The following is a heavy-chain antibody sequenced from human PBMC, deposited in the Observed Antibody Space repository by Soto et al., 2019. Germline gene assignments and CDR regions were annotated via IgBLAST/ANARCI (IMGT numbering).Heavy chain of an antibody. CDR2: IYSGGST. V-gene: IGHV3-53*04. CDR1: GFTVSSNY. J-gene: IGHJ3*02. CDR3: ASGLRFSAFDI. Sequence: GGSLRLSSAAAGFTVSSNYMSWVRQAPGKGLEWVSVIYSGGSTYYADSVKGRFTISRHNSKNTLYLQMNSLRAEDTAVYYCASGLRFSAFDIWGQGTMVTVSS. D-gene: IGHD5-12*01.